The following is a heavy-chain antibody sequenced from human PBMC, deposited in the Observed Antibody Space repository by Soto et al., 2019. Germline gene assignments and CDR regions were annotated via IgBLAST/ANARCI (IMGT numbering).Heavy chain of an antibody. Sequence: QVQLQESGPGLVKPSQTLSLTCTVSGGSISSGGYYWSWIRQHPGKGLEWIGHIYYSGSTYYNPSLKSRVTISVDTSKNQFSLKLSSVTAADTAVYYCARDQSYYDSSGFLAFFDYWGQGTLVTVSS. CDR1: GGSISSGGYY. CDR3: ARDQSYYDSSGFLAFFDY. J-gene: IGHJ4*02. V-gene: IGHV4-31*03. D-gene: IGHD3-22*01. CDR2: IYYSGST.